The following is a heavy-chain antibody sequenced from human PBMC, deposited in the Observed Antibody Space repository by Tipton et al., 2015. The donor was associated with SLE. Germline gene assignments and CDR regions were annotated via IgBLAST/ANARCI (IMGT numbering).Heavy chain of an antibody. Sequence: LRLSCTVSGYSISSGYYWGWIRQPPGKGLEWIGSIYHSGSTYCNPSLKSRVTISVDTSKNQFSLKLSSVTAADTAVYYCAMLRFLDHHYFDYWGQGTLVTVSS. V-gene: IGHV4-38-2*02. CDR3: AMLRFLDHHYFDY. CDR1: GYSISSGYY. D-gene: IGHD3-3*01. J-gene: IGHJ4*02. CDR2: IYHSGST.